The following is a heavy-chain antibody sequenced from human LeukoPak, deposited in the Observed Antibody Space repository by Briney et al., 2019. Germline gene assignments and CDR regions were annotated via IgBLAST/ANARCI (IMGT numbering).Heavy chain of an antibody. V-gene: IGHV3-48*04. CDR1: GFTFSRFS. CDR2: ISSSSGTI. D-gene: IGHD4-17*01. Sequence: GGSLRLSCAASGFTFSRFSMSWVRQAPGKGLEWVSYISSSSGTIYYADSVKGRFTISRDNAKNSLYLQMNSLRAEDTAVYYCARVDYGDYAGEDYWGQGTLVTVSS. CDR3: ARVDYGDYAGEDY. J-gene: IGHJ4*02.